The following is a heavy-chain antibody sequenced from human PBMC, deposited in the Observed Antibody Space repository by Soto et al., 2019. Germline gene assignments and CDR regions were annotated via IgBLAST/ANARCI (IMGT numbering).Heavy chain of an antibody. CDR1: GFTFNTYA. CDR2: VSGGGARP. Sequence: GGSLRLSCAASGFTFNTYAMSWVRQAPGKGLEWVSSVSGGGARPYYADSVKGRFTISRDNSKNTLYLQMNSLRAEDTAVYYCAKQAGYSSDPFDYWGQGALVTVSS. V-gene: IGHV3-23*01. J-gene: IGHJ4*02. D-gene: IGHD6-19*01. CDR3: AKQAGYSSDPFDY.